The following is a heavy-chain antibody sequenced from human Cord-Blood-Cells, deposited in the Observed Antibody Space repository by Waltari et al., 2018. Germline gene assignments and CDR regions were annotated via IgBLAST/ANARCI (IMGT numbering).Heavy chain of an antibody. J-gene: IGHJ4*02. CDR1: GGSISSSSYY. CDR3: ARGNVLRFLEWLLPLDY. Sequence: QLQLQESGPGLVKPSETLSLTCTVSGGSISSSSYYWGWIRQPPGKGLEWIGSIYYSGSTYYNPSLNSRVTISVDTSKNQFSLKLSSVTAADTAVYYCARGNVLRFLEWLLPLDYWGQGTLVTVSS. CDR2: IYYSGST. V-gene: IGHV4-39*01. D-gene: IGHD3-3*01.